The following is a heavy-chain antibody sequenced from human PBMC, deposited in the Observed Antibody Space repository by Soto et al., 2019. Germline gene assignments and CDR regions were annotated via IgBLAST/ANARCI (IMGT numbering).Heavy chain of an antibody. V-gene: IGHV1-8*01. Sequence: ASVKGSCKASGYSFTNNDVSWVRQATGQGLEWMGWMNPGSGDTGYAQKFQGRVTMTRDISIATAYMELSSLRSDDTAIYSCTRMETFGWSSRFETWSQGTLVTVS. J-gene: IGHJ5*02. D-gene: IGHD3-16*01. CDR1: GYSFTNND. CDR2: MNPGSGDT. CDR3: TRMETFGWSSRFET.